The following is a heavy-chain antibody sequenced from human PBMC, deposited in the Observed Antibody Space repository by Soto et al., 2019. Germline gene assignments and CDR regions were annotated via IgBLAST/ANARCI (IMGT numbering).Heavy chain of an antibody. V-gene: IGHV3-64D*06. CDR1: GFTFSSYA. J-gene: IGHJ6*02. CDR2: ISRNGGST. D-gene: IGHD3-22*01. CDR3: VKRGYYYDSSGPHPDYYYGMDV. Sequence: PGRSLRLSCSASGFTFSSYAMHWVRQAPGKGLEYVSAISRNGGSTYYADSVKGRFTISRDNSKNTLYLQMSSLRAEDTAVYYCVKRGYYYDSSGPHPDYYYGMDVWGQGTTVTVSS.